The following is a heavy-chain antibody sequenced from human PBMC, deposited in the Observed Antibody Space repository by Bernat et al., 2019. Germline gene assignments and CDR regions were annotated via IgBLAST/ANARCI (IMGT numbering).Heavy chain of an antibody. CDR2: INPNSGGT. CDR3: ARDLAVAGSLDY. V-gene: IGHV1-2*02. J-gene: IGHJ4*02. Sequence: QVQLVQSGAEVKKPGASVKVSCKASGYTFTGYYMHWVRQAPGQGLEWMGWINPNSGGTNYPQKFQGRVTMTRDTSISTAYMELSRLRSDDTAVYYCARDLAVAGSLDYWGQGTLVTVSS. CDR1: GYTFTGYY. D-gene: IGHD6-19*01.